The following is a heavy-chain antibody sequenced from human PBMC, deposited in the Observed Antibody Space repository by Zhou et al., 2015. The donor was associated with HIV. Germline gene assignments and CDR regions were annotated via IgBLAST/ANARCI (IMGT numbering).Heavy chain of an antibody. Sequence: QVQLVQSGAEVKKPGASVNVSCKASGYTFTNYYIHWVRQAPGQGLEWMGIINPSDGSTRFAPNFQGRVTMTRDTSTSTVYMELSSLRSEDTAVYYCARDATYFHGSGSLRYSPGHWGQGTLVTVSS. CDR2: INPSDGST. CDR1: GYTFTNYY. CDR3: ARDATYFHGSGSLRYSPGH. J-gene: IGHJ4*02. D-gene: IGHD3-10*01. V-gene: IGHV1-46*01.